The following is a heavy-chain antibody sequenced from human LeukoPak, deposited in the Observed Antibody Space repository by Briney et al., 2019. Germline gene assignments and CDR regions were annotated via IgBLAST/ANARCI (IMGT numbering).Heavy chain of an antibody. D-gene: IGHD3-10*01. J-gene: IGHJ5*02. CDR3: ARDSASLWFGELSGWFAP. Sequence: PGRSLRLSCAASGFTFSSYAMHWVRQAPGKGLEWVAVISYDGSNKYYADSVKGRFTISRDNSKNTLYLQMNSLRAEDTAVYYCARDSASLWFGELSGWFAPWGQGTLVTVSS. CDR1: GFTFSSYA. V-gene: IGHV3-30*01. CDR2: ISYDGSNK.